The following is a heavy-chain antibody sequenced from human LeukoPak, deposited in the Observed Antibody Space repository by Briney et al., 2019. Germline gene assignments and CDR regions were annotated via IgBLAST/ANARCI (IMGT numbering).Heavy chain of an antibody. CDR3: AKGLYCSSSTCLDY. J-gene: IGHJ4*02. CDR2: IKQDGSEK. CDR1: GFTFSSYW. V-gene: IGHV3-7*03. Sequence: TGGSLRLSCAASGFTFSSYWMSWVRQAPGKGLEWVANIKQDGSEKFYVDSVKGRFTISRDNAKNSLYLQMNSLRAEDTAVYYCAKGLYCSSSTCLDYWGQGTLVTVSS. D-gene: IGHD2-2*01.